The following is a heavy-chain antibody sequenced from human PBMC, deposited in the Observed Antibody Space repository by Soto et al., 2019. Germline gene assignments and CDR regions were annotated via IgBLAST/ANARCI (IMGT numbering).Heavy chain of an antibody. CDR3: ARHPKLSGWYGSDWFDP. V-gene: IGHV4-39*01. CDR1: GGSISSSSYY. J-gene: IGHJ5*02. CDR2: IYYSGST. D-gene: IGHD6-19*01. Sequence: PSETLSLTCTVSGGSISSSSYYWGWIRQPPGKGLEWIGSIYYSGSTYYNPSLKSRVTISVDTSKNQFSLKLSSVTAADTAVYYCARHPKLSGWYGSDWFDPWGQGTLVTVSS.